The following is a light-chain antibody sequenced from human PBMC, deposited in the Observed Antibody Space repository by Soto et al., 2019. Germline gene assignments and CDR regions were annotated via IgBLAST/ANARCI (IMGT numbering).Light chain of an antibody. CDR3: QQRSSWPLLT. V-gene: IGKV3-11*01. CDR1: QSVDSY. Sequence: EIVLTQSPATLSLSLGERATLSCRASQSVDSYLAWYQQKPGQAPRLLIYDAFNRATGIPARFSGGGSGTDFTLTISSLEPEDFAVYYCQQRSSWPLLTFGGGTKVEIK. CDR2: DAF. J-gene: IGKJ4*01.